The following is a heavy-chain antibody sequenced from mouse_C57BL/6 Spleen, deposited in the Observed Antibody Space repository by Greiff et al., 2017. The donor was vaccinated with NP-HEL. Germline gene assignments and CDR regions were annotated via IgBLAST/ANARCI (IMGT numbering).Heavy chain of an antibody. Sequence: DVHLVESGEGLVKPGGSLKLSCAASGFTFSSYAMSWVRQTPEKRLEWVAYISSGGDYIYYADTVKGRFTITRDNARNTLYLKMSSLKSEDTAMYYCTRESHGSSYNFDYWGQGTTLTVSS. CDR2: ISSGGDYI. CDR1: GFTFSSYA. J-gene: IGHJ2*01. V-gene: IGHV5-9-1*02. CDR3: TRESHGSSYNFDY. D-gene: IGHD1-1*01.